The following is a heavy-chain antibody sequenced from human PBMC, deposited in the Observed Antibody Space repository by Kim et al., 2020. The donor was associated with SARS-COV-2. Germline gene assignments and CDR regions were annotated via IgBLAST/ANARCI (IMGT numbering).Heavy chain of an antibody. CDR2: VRSSGSTK. V-gene: IGHV3-48*03. J-gene: IGHJ4*02. D-gene: IGHD3-3*01. CDR1: GFTFSSYE. Sequence: GGSLRLSCAASGFTFSSYEMNWVRQAPGKGLEWISYVRSSGSTKYYADSVKGRFTISRDNVKKSLSLQMKSLRGEDTAIYYCARDGTPIRGLKSGYYTFLDSWGQGTLVTVSS. CDR3: ARDGTPIRGLKSGYYTFLDS.